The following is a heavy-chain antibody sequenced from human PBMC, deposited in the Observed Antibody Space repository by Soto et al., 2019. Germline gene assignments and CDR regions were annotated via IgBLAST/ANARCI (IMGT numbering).Heavy chain of an antibody. J-gene: IGHJ4*02. CDR1: GFTFSSYG. CDR3: PKDPMSGASDY. CDR2: ISYDGSNK. V-gene: IGHV3-30*18. Sequence: GGSLRLSCAASGFTFSSYGMHWVRQAPGKGLEWVAVISYDGSNKYYADSVKGRFTISRDNSKNTLYLQMNSLRAEDTAVYYCPKDPMSGASDYWGQGTLVTVYS.